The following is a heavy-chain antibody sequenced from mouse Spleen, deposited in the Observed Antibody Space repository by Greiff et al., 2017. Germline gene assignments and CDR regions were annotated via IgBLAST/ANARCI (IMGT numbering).Heavy chain of an antibody. D-gene: IGHD3-1*01. CDR1: GFTFTAYY. J-gene: IGHJ3*01. CDR2: IRNKANGYTT. Sequence: DVHLVESGGGLVQPGGSLRLSCATSGFTFTAYYMSWVRQPPGKALEWLGFIRNKANGYTTEYSASVKGRFTISRDNSQSILYLQMNTLRAEDSATYYCARDSRGGKFAYWGQGTLVTVSA. V-gene: IGHV7-3*02. CDR3: ARDSRGGKFAY.